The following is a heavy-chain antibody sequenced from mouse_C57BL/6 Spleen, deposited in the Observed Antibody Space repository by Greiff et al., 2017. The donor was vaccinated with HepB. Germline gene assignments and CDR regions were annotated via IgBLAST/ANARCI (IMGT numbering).Heavy chain of an antibody. D-gene: IGHD1-1*01. Sequence: EVHLVESGGGLVQPGGSLKLSCAASGFTFSDYHMYWVRQTPEKRLEWVAYISNGGGSTYYPDTVKGRFTISRDNAKNTLYLQMSRLKSEDTAMYYCARGDGPYFDYWGQGTTLTVSS. CDR2: ISNGGGST. CDR3: ARGDGPYFDY. J-gene: IGHJ2*01. V-gene: IGHV5-12*01. CDR1: GFTFSDYH.